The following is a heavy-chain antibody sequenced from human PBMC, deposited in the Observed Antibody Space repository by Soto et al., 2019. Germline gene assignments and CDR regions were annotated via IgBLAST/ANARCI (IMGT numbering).Heavy chain of an antibody. J-gene: IGHJ5*02. CDR1: GYTFTTFW. CDR2: IDPRDSQT. Sequence: LKISCTGFGYTFTTFWISWVRQMPGKGLEWMGRIDPRDSQTNYSPSFQGHVTISVDKSISTAYLQWDSLKASDTAMYYCARLFCSTDTCDSWFDPWGQGTLVTVSS. D-gene: IGHD1-26*01. CDR3: ARLFCSTDTCDSWFDP. V-gene: IGHV5-10-1*01.